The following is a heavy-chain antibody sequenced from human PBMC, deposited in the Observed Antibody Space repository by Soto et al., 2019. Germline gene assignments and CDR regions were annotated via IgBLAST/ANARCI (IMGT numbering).Heavy chain of an antibody. Sequence: GGSLRLSCAASGFTFSSYAMSWVRQAPGKGLEWVSAISGSGGSTYYADSVKGRFTISRDNSKNTLYLQMNSLRAEDTAVYYCAKEVEVAVAGSGDAFDIWGQGTMVTVSS. J-gene: IGHJ3*02. CDR1: GFTFSSYA. D-gene: IGHD6-19*01. CDR2: ISGSGGST. CDR3: AKEVEVAVAGSGDAFDI. V-gene: IGHV3-23*01.